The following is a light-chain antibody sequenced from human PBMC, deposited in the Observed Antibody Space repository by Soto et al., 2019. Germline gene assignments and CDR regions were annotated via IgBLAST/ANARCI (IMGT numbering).Light chain of an antibody. Sequence: ETVMTQSPATLSVSPGERATLSCRASQSVSRNFAWYQQRPGQAPRLLIYGASTRATGVPARFSGSGSGTEFALTISSLQSEDFAVYYCPQYNNWPLTFGGGTKVAIK. CDR3: PQYNNWPLT. J-gene: IGKJ4*01. V-gene: IGKV3-15*01. CDR1: QSVSRN. CDR2: GAS.